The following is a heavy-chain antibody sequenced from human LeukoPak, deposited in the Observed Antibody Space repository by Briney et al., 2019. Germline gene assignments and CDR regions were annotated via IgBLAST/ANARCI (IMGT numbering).Heavy chain of an antibody. V-gene: IGHV4-30-4*01. CDR3: ARVDCSGGSCFSRIIDY. CDR2: IYYSGST. D-gene: IGHD2-15*01. CDR1: GGSISSGDYY. Sequence: PSQTLSLTCTVSGGSISSGDYYWSWIRQPPGKGLEWIGYIYYSGSTYYNPSLKSRVTISVDTSKNQLSLKLSSVTAADTAVYYCARVDCSGGSCFSRIIDYWGQGTLVTVSS. J-gene: IGHJ4*02.